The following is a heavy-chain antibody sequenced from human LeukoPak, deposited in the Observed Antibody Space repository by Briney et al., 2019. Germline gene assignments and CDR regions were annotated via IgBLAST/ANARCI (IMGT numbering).Heavy chain of an antibody. J-gene: IGHJ5*02. CDR3: ARQATMVRGVIITTS. D-gene: IGHD3-10*01. CDR2: IYYSGST. Sequence: SETLSLTCTVSGGSISSYYWSWIRQPPGKGLEWIGYIYYSGSTNYNPSLKSRVTISVDTSKNQFSLKLSSVTAADTAVYYCARQATMVRGVIITTSWGQGTLVTVSS. CDR1: GGSISSYY. V-gene: IGHV4-59*01.